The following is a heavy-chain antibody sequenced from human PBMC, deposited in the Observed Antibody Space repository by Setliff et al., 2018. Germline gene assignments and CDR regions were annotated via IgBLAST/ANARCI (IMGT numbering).Heavy chain of an antibody. D-gene: IGHD3-3*01. V-gene: IGHV1-8*01. CDR1: GYPFTSYD. CDR2: LNPSSGDT. CDR3: ARGRTRTSTIFGIVSLSP. J-gene: IGHJ6*04. Sequence: ASVKVSCKASGYPFTSYDMHWLRLTSGQGLEWMGWLNPSSGDTGFAPKFQGRVTVTRDASVSTAYMELRSLTSEDTAVYYCARGRTRTSTIFGIVSLSPWGDGTTVTVSS.